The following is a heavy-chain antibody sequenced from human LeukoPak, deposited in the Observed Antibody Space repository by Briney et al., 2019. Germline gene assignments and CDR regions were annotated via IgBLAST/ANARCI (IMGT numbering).Heavy chain of an antibody. CDR3: ARGGNSGRFSQYFQH. V-gene: IGHV3-21*01. CDR1: GFTFSSDT. CDR2: ISSSSSYR. J-gene: IGHJ1*01. D-gene: IGHD6-19*01. Sequence: GGSLRLSCVASGFTFSSDTMNWVRQAPGKGLEWVSSISSSSSYRYYADSVKGRFTISRDNAKNSLYLQMSSLRAEDTAVYYCARGGNSGRFSQYFQHWGQGTLVTVSS.